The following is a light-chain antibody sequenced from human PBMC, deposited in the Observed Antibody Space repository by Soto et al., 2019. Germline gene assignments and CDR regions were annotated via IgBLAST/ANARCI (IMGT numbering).Light chain of an antibody. CDR1: SSDVGGYNS. CDR3: SSYAGSNHLV. V-gene: IGLV2-8*01. Sequence: QSALTQPPSASGSPGQSVTIPCTGTSSDVGGYNSVSWYQQHPGKVPKLMIYEVSKRPSGVPDRFSGSKSGNTASLTVSGLQAEDEADYYCSSYAGSNHLVFGGGTQLTVL. J-gene: IGLJ2*01. CDR2: EVS.